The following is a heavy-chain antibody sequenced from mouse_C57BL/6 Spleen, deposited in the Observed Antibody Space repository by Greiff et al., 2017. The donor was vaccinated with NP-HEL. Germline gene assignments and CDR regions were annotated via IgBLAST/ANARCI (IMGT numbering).Heavy chain of an antibody. CDR1: GYTFTSYW. J-gene: IGHJ1*03. CDR3: ARHYGSRLYWYFDV. D-gene: IGHD1-1*01. Sequence: QVQLQQSGAELAKPGASVKLSCKASGYTFTSYWMHWVKQRPGQGLEWIGYINPSSGYTKYNQKFKDKAPLTADKSSHTAYMQLSSLTYEDSAVYYCARHYGSRLYWYFDVWGTGTTVTVSS. CDR2: INPSSGYT. V-gene: IGHV1-7*01.